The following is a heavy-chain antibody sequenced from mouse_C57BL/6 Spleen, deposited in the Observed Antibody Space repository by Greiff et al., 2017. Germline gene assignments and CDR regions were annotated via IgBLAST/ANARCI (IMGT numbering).Heavy chain of an antibody. CDR1: GYAFSSYW. CDR3: ARSRGNYVYFDV. V-gene: IGHV1-80*01. D-gene: IGHD2-1*01. CDR2: IYPGDGDT. J-gene: IGHJ1*03. Sequence: QVQLQQSGAELVKPGASVKISCKASGYAFSSYWMNWVKQRPGKGLEWIGQIYPGDGDTNYNGKFKGKATLTADKSSSTAYMQLSSLTSEDSAVYFCARSRGNYVYFDVWGTGTTVTVSS.